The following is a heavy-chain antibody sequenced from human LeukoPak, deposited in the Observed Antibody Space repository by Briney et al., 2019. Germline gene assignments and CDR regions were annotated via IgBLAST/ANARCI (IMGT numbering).Heavy chain of an antibody. D-gene: IGHD5-24*01. CDR3: ARGGRGRDGYNGNNWFDP. CDR2: INHSGST. V-gene: IGHV4-34*01. J-gene: IGHJ5*02. CDR1: GGSFSDYY. Sequence: KPSETLSLTCAVYGGSFSDYYWSWIRQPPGKGLEWIGEINHSGSTNYNPSLKSRVTISVDTSKNQFSLKLSSVTAADTAVYYCARGGRGRDGYNGNNWFDPWGQGTLVTVSS.